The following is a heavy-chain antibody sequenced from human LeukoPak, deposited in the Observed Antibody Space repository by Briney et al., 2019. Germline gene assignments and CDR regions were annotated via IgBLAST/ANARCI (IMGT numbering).Heavy chain of an antibody. J-gene: IGHJ4*02. CDR1: GFTFSDYY. D-gene: IGHD2/OR15-2a*01. V-gene: IGHV3-11*06. Sequence: GGSLRLSCAASGFTFSDYYMSWIRQAPGKGLEWVAYISSTTDYTNYADSVKGRFTISRDNAKNSLYLQMNSLKAEDTAVYYCARGQYSFDYWGQGTLVTVSS. CDR3: ARGQYSFDY. CDR2: ISSTTDYT.